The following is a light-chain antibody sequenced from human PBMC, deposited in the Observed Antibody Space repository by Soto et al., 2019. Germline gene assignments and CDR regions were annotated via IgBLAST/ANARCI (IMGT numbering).Light chain of an antibody. CDR2: EVS. Sequence: QSVLTQPPSASGSPGQSVTISCTGTRNDVGGFNYVSWYQQHPGKAPKLIIYEVSKRPSGVPERFSGSKSGNTASLTVSGLQAEDEADYYCSSYVGSNNLLFGGGTQLTVL. CDR3: SSYVGSNNLL. J-gene: IGLJ2*01. V-gene: IGLV2-8*01. CDR1: RNDVGGFNY.